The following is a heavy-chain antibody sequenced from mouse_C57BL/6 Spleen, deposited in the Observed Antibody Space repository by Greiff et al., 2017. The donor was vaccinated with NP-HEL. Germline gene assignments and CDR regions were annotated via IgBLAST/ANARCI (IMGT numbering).Heavy chain of an antibody. CDR3: ARSFDYDGYYYAMDY. D-gene: IGHD2-4*01. CDR2: INPNYGTT. V-gene: IGHV1-39*01. CDR1: GYSFTDYN. Sequence: VQLKESGPELVKPGASVKISCKASGYSFTDYNMNWVKQSNGKSLEWIGVINPNYGTTSYNQKFKGKATLTVDQSSSTAYMQLNSLTSEDSAVYYCARSFDYDGYYYAMDYWGQGTSVTVSS. J-gene: IGHJ4*01.